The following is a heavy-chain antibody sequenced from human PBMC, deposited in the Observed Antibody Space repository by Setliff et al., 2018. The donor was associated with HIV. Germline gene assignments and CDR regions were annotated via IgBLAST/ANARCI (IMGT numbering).Heavy chain of an antibody. CDR2: IYYSGST. CDR1: GGSLSRTSYY. Sequence: SETLSLTCTVSGGSLSRTSYYWGWIRQPPGKGLQWIGIIYYSGSTYYNPSLNSRVTMSVDMSKNQFSLKLNSVTAADTAVYYCARDVLDSVISVYGFWGQGIPVTVSS. CDR3: ARDVLDSVISVYGF. D-gene: IGHD3-16*02. J-gene: IGHJ4*02. V-gene: IGHV4-39*07.